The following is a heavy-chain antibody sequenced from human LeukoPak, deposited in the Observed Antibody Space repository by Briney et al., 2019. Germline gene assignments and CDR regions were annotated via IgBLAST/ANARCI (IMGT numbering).Heavy chain of an antibody. D-gene: IGHD4/OR15-4a*01. CDR2: VKQDGSER. V-gene: IGHV3-7*01. J-gene: IGHJ4*02. CDR1: GFTFSSYW. CDR3: AREGAYYLDS. Sequence: GGSLGLSCAASGFTFSSYWMSWVRQAPGKGLVWVANVKQDGSERYYVGSVRGRFTISRDNAKNSLYLQMNSLRAEDTAVYYCAREGAYYLDSWGQGTLVAVSS.